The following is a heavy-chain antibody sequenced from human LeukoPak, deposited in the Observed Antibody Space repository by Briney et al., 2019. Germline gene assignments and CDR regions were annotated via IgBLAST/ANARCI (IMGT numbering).Heavy chain of an antibody. CDR1: GYTFTGYY. Sequence: ASVKVSCKASGYTFTGYYIHWVRQAPGQGLEWMGWVNPNSSGTNYAQNFQGRVTMTRDTSISTAYMELSRLRSDDTAVYYCARACYYDTSGYYHPFYYCGQGILVTVSS. D-gene: IGHD3-22*01. V-gene: IGHV1-2*02. J-gene: IGHJ4*02. CDR2: VNPNSSGT. CDR3: ARACYYDTSGYYHPFYY.